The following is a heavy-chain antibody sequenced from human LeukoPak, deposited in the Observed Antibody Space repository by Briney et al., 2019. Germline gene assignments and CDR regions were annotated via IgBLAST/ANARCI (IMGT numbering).Heavy chain of an antibody. J-gene: IGHJ3*02. CDR1: GGSFSDYY. CDR2: LNHSGST. CDR3: AQATAHDAFDI. V-gene: IGHV4-34*01. D-gene: IGHD2-21*02. Sequence: PSETLSLTCAVYGGSFSDYYWSWIRQPPGKGLEWIGELNHSGSTNYNPSLKSRVTISVGTSKKQFSLNLNSVTAADTAVYYCAQATAHDAFDIWGQGTMVTVSS.